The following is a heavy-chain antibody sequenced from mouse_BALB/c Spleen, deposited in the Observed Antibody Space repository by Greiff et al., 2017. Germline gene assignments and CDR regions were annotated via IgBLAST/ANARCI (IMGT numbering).Heavy chain of an antibody. Sequence: QVQLQQPGAELVKPGASVKLSCKASGYTFTSYWMHWVKQRPGQGLEWIGEINPSNGRTNYNEKFKSKATLTVDKSSSTAYMQLSSLTSEDSAVYYCARRYYGKDAMDYWGQGTSVTVSS. CDR1: GYTFTSYW. J-gene: IGHJ4*01. V-gene: IGHV1S81*02. CDR3: ARRYYGKDAMDY. CDR2: INPSNGRT. D-gene: IGHD2-1*01.